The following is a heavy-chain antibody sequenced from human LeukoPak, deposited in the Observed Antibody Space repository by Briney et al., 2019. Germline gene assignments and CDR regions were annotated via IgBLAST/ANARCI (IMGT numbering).Heavy chain of an antibody. Sequence: SETLSLTCGVCGGSLSGHYWSWIRQPPGKGLEWIGEINHSGSANYNSSLKSRVSISVDTSRNHFSLRLNSVTAADTALYFCARGRKDVAIVPTAVLGVWFDPWGQGTLVTVSS. CDR2: INHSGSA. V-gene: IGHV4-34*01. CDR3: ARGRKDVAIVPTAVLGVWFDP. D-gene: IGHD2-15*01. J-gene: IGHJ5*02. CDR1: GGSLSGHY.